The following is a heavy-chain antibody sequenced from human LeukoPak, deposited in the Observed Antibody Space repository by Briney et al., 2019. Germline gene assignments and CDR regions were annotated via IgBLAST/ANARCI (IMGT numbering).Heavy chain of an antibody. V-gene: IGHV3-21*01. Sequence: TGGSLRLSCAASGFTFSSYSMNGVRQAPGKGLEWLSSISSSSSYIYYADSVKGRFTISRDNAKNSLYLQMNSLRAEDTAVYYCASMGSGWHFDYWGQGTLVTVSS. CDR3: ASMGSGWHFDY. CDR2: ISSSSSYI. D-gene: IGHD6-19*01. J-gene: IGHJ4*02. CDR1: GFTFSSYS.